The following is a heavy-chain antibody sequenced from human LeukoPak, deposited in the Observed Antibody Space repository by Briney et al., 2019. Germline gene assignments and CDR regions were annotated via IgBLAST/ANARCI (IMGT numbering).Heavy chain of an antibody. CDR3: ARRISSWIY. CDR1: GGSFSGYY. D-gene: IGHD6-13*01. V-gene: IGHV4-34*01. Sequence: PSETLSLTCAVYGGSFSGYYWSWIRQPPGKGLEWIGEINHSGSTNYNPSLKSRVTISVDTSKNQFSLKLSSVTAADTAVYYCARRISSWIYWGQGTLVTVSS. J-gene: IGHJ4*02. CDR2: INHSGST.